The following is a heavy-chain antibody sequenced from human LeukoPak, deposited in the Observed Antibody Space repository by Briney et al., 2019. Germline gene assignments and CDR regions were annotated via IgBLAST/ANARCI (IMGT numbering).Heavy chain of an antibody. J-gene: IGHJ3*02. CDR2: ISSNGGST. D-gene: IGHD3-16*02. V-gene: IGHV3-64*01. CDR1: GFTFSSYA. Sequence: GGSLRLSCAASGFTFSSYAMHWVRQAPGKGLEYVSAISSNGGSTYYANSVKGRFTISRDNSKNTLYLQMGSLRAEDMAVYYCARERMITFGGVIVYGAFDIWGQGTMVTVSS. CDR3: ARERMITFGGVIVYGAFDI.